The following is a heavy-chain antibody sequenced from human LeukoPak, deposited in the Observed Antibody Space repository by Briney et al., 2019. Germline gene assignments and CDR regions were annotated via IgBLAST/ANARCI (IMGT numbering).Heavy chain of an antibody. CDR3: ARGGDGYNYLRNYYYYCMDV. D-gene: IGHD5-24*01. Sequence: GGSLRLSCAASGFTFSSYEMNWVRQAPGKGLEWVSYISSSGSTIYYADSVKGRFTISRDNAKNTLYLQMNSLRAEDTAVYYCARGGDGYNYLRNYYYYCMDVWGKGTTVTVSS. J-gene: IGHJ6*03. V-gene: IGHV3-48*03. CDR2: ISSSGSTI. CDR1: GFTFSSYE.